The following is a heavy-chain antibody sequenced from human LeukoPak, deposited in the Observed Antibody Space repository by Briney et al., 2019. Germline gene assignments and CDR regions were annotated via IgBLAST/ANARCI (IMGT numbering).Heavy chain of an antibody. Sequence: GGSLRLSCAASGFTFSNYWMSWVRQAPGKGLEWVANINQGGRESYSVDSVEGRFTISRGNADYSLYLQMNSLRAEDTAVYYCARAATTGTVDYWGQGTLVTVSS. CDR3: ARAATTGTVDY. CDR1: GFTFSNYW. J-gene: IGHJ4*02. D-gene: IGHD1-1*01. CDR2: INQGGRES. V-gene: IGHV3-7*04.